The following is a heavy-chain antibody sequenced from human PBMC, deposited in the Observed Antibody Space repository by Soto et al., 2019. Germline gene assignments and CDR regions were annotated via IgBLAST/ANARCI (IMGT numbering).Heavy chain of an antibody. CDR1: GFSLSTSGVG. CDR3: AHSPRGMTHGGVVIEYYFDY. CDR2: IYWDDDK. Sequence: SGPTLVNPTQTLTLTCTFSGFSLSTSGVGVGWIRQPPGKALEWLALIYWDDDKRYSPSLKSRLTITKDTSKNQVVLTMTNMDPVDTATYYCAHSPRGMTHGGVVIEYYFDYWGQGTLVTVSS. D-gene: IGHD2-21*01. J-gene: IGHJ4*02. V-gene: IGHV2-5*02.